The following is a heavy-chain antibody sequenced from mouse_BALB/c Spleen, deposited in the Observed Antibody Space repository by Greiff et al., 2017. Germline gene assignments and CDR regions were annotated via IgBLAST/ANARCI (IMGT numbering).Heavy chain of an antibody. J-gene: IGHJ3*01. CDR3: ARAVGYYGSRGFAY. CDR1: GFTFSDYY. CDR2: ISDGGSYT. Sequence: EVHLVESGGGLVKPGGSLKLSCAASGFTFSDYYMYWVRQTPEKRLEWVATISDGGSYTYYPDSVKGRFTISRDNAKNNLYLQMSSLKSEDTAMYYCARAVGYYGSRGFAYWGQGTLVTVSA. D-gene: IGHD1-1*01. V-gene: IGHV5-4*02.